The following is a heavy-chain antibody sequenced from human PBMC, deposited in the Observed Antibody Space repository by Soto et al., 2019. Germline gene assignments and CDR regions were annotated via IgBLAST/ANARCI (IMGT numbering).Heavy chain of an antibody. V-gene: IGHV3-30*03. CDR2: ISFDTSNS. D-gene: IGHD4-17*01. CDR3: MTPGPSEHSDY. Sequence: VQLVESGGGVVQPGNSLRLSCAVSGSVFSSFGMHWVRQAPGKGLEWVAVISFDTSNSYYADSVNGRFTISRDNSKNLLFLQMDGLRPEDTDVYWCMTPGPSEHSDYWGRGTLVTVSA. CDR1: GSVFSSFG. J-gene: IGHJ4*02.